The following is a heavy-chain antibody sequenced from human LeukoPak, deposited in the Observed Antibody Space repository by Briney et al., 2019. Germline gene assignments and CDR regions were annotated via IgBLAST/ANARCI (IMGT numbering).Heavy chain of an antibody. CDR2: IYTSGST. V-gene: IGHV4-4*07. Sequence: SETLSLTCTVSGGSISSYYWSWIRQPAGKGLEWIGRIYTSGSTNYNPSPKSRVTMSVDTSKNQFSLKLSSVTAADTAVYYCARAGTTSPYYYYGMVVWGQGTTVTVSS. D-gene: IGHD2-2*01. CDR1: GGSISSYY. J-gene: IGHJ6*02. CDR3: ARAGTTSPYYYYGMVV.